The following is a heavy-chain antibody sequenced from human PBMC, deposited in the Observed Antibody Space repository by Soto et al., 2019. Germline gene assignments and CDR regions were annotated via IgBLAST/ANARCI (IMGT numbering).Heavy chain of an antibody. J-gene: IGHJ3*02. Sequence: PGGSLRLSCAASGFSFTTYTMNWVRQAPGKGLEWVSSISGSSSYIYYADSLKGRFTISRDNARNSFYLQMNSLRGEDTAVYYCARGDYYDSSGPFSDAFDIWGRGTMVTVSS. CDR2: ISGSSSYI. CDR1: GFSFTTYT. CDR3: ARGDYYDSSGPFSDAFDI. V-gene: IGHV3-21*01. D-gene: IGHD3-22*01.